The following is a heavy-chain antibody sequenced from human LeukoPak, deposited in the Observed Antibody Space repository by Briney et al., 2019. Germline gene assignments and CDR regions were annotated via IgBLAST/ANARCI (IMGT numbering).Heavy chain of an antibody. D-gene: IGHD3-10*01. CDR3: AKDASLYRMVRGVITPDY. V-gene: IGHV3-30*18. CDR2: ISYDGSNK. J-gene: IGHJ4*02. Sequence: PGGSLRLSCAASGFTFSSYGMHWVRQAPGKGLEWEAVISYDGSNKYYADSVEGRFTISRDNSKNTLYLQMNSLRAEDTAVYYCAKDASLYRMVRGVITPDYWGQGTLVTVSS. CDR1: GFTFSSYG.